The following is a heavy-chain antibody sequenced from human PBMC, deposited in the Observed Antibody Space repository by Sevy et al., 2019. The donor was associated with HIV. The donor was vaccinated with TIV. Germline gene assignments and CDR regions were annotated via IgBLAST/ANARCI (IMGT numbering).Heavy chain of an antibody. CDR2: INAGNGNT. V-gene: IGHV1-3*01. Sequence: ASVKVSCKASGYTFTSYAMHWVRQAPGQRLEWMGWINAGNGNTKYSQKFQGRVTITRDTSASTAYMELSSLRSEDTAVYYCARVPVGWFRESPFDYWGQGTLVTVSS. J-gene: IGHJ4*02. CDR1: GYTFTSYA. D-gene: IGHD3-10*01. CDR3: ARVPVGWFRESPFDY.